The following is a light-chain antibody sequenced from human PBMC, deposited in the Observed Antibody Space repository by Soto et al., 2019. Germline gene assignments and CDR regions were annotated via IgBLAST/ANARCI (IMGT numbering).Light chain of an antibody. V-gene: IGKV1-5*03. CDR3: QQYDSYSLT. CDR1: QSVSSW. CDR2: KAS. Sequence: DVQMTQSPSTLSASVGDTITIICRASQSVSSWVDWYQQKPGKAPKLLIYKASSLESGIPSRFSGSGSGTEFTLTITSLQPDDFATYHCQQYDSYSLTFGPGTTVDIK. J-gene: IGKJ3*01.